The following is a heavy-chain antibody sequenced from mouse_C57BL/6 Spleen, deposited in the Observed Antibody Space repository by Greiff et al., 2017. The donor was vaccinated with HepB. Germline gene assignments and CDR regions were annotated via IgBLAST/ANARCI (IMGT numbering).Heavy chain of an antibody. D-gene: IGHD2-3*01. CDR3: ARGGWLLRDYAMDY. V-gene: IGHV1-53*01. CDR1: GYTFTSYW. CDR2: IIPSNGGT. J-gene: IGHJ4*01. Sequence: VQLQQSGTELVKPGASVKLSCKASGYTFTSYWMHWVKQRPGQGLEWIGNIIPSNGGTNYNEKFKSKATLTVDKSSSTAYMQLSSLTSEDSAVYYCARGGWLLRDYAMDYWGQGTSVTVSS.